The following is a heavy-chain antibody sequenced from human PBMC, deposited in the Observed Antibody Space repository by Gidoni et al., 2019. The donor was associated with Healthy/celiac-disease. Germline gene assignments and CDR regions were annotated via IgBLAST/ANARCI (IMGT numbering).Heavy chain of an antibody. J-gene: IGHJ4*02. CDR3: ARDIRRRMNYDFWSGYYPDGVFDY. V-gene: IGHV3-30-3*01. CDR2: ISYDGSNK. CDR1: GLPFSSYS. D-gene: IGHD3-3*01. Sequence: QVQLVESGGGVVQPGRSLRLPCAAAGLPFSSYSIPLVRQAPGKGLGWVAVISYDGSNKYYADSVKGRFTISRDNSKNTLYLQMNSLRAEDMAVYYCARDIRRRMNYDFWSGYYPDGVFDYWGQGTLVTVSS.